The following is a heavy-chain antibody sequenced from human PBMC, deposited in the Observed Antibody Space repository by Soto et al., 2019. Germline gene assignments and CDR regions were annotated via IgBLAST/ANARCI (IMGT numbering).Heavy chain of an antibody. CDR1: GYTCTSYG. D-gene: IGHD3-22*01. CDR2: ISAYNGNT. CDR3: ARGFKDSSGYLLA. Sequence: GASVEVSCEASGYTCTSYGSSCVRQEPGQGLEWMGWISAYNGNTNYAQKLQGRVTMTTDTSTSTAYMELRSLRSDDTAVYYCARGFKDSSGYLLAWGQGTLVTGS. V-gene: IGHV1-18*04. J-gene: IGHJ5*02.